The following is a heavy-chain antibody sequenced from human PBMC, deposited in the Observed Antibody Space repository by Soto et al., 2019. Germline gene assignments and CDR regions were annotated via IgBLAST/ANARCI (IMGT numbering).Heavy chain of an antibody. CDR2: VYYSGTT. V-gene: IGHV4-61*01. D-gene: IGHD4-17*01. Sequence: XTLSLTCSVSGGSFSNKTYYWSWIRQPPGKRLEWIGYVYYSGTTNYNPSLKSRVTISLELSKNQFSLRLSSVNTADTALYYCARTTAVPNTLRSRYFFDYWGQGTLVTGSS. CDR3: ARTTAVPNTLRSRYFFDY. CDR1: GGSFSNKTYY. J-gene: IGHJ4*02.